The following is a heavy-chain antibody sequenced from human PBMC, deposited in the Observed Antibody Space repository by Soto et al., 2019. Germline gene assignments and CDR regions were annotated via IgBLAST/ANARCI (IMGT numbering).Heavy chain of an antibody. Sequence: GASVKVSCKASGGTFSSYAISWLRQSPGQGLEWMGGIIPIFGTANYAQKFQGRVTITADESTSTAYMELSSLRSEDTAVYYCARVVIHSSSSSYYYYGMDVWGQGTTVTVSS. J-gene: IGHJ6*02. CDR1: GGTFSSYA. CDR3: ARVVIHSSSSSYYYYGMDV. CDR2: IIPIFGTA. V-gene: IGHV1-69*13. D-gene: IGHD6-6*01.